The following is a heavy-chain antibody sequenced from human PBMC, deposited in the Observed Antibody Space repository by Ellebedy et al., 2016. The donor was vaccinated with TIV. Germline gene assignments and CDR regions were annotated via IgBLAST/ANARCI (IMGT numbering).Heavy chain of an antibody. D-gene: IGHD1-26*01. V-gene: IGHV1-2*02. CDR2: ISPNGGGT. J-gene: IGHJ4*02. CDR3: ARDYWGSYEY. Sequence: AASVKVSCKASGYTFTDYRLDWVRQAPGLGLEWMGWISPNGGGTHHAQKFQGRVSMTGDTSISTAYLELSRLTSDDTAVYYCARDYWGSYEYWGQGTLVTVSS. CDR1: GYTFTDYR.